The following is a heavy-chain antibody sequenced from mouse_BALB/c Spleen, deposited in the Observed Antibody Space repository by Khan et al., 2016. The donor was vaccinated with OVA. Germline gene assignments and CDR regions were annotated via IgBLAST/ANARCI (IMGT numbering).Heavy chain of an antibody. CDR3: ARDGSRYNYAMGY. D-gene: IGHD2-3*01. J-gene: IGHJ4*01. V-gene: IGHV3-2*02. CDR2: ISSSGST. CDR1: GYSITSDYA. Sequence: QLEESGPGLVKPSQSLSLTCTVTGYSITSDYAWNWIRQFPGNKLEWMGYISSSGSTNYNPALKSRISITRDTSKNQFFLQLNSVTTEDTATYYCARDGSRYNYAMGYWGQGTSVTVSS.